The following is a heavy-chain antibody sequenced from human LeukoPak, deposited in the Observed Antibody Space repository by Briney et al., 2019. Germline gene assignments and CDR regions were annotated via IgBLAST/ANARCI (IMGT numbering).Heavy chain of an antibody. CDR1: GFTFSSYW. J-gene: IGHJ4*02. CDR3: ARDRGGIQLWYFDY. Sequence: GGSLRLSCAASGFTFSSYWMHWVRQVPGKGLEWVSSISSSSSYIYYADSVKGRFTISRDSAKNSLYLQMNSLRAEDTAVYYCARDRGGIQLWYFDYWGQGTLVTVSS. V-gene: IGHV3-21*01. CDR2: ISSSSSYI. D-gene: IGHD5-18*01.